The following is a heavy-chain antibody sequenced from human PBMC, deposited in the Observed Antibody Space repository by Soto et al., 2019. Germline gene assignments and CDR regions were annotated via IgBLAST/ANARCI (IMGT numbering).Heavy chain of an antibody. CDR2: ISNDGSNK. J-gene: IGHJ4*02. D-gene: IGHD6-19*01. CDR1: GFTFRTYS. Sequence: QVSLVESGGGVVQPGRSLRLSCAASGFTFRTYSIHWVRQAPGKGLEWVAVISNDGSNKYYADSVKGRFTISRDNSKNTLYLQMNSLRGEDTAVYYCASSYSSGRNYFDFWGQGTLVTVSS. V-gene: IGHV3-30-3*01. CDR3: ASSYSSGRNYFDF.